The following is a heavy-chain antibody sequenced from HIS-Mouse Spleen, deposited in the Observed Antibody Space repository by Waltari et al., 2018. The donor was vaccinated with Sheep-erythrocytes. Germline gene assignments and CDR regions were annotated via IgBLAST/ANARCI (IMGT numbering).Heavy chain of an antibody. D-gene: IGHD6-6*01. V-gene: IGHV3-21*01. CDR1: GFTFSSYS. Sequence: EVQLVESGGGLVKPGVSVRLSCAASGFTFSSYSMNWVRQAPGKGLEWVSSISSSSSYIYYADSVKGRFTISRDNAKNSLYLQMNSLRAEDTAVYYCARDSTSDAFDIWGQGTMVTVSS. CDR2: ISSSSSYI. CDR3: ARDSTSDAFDI. J-gene: IGHJ3*02.